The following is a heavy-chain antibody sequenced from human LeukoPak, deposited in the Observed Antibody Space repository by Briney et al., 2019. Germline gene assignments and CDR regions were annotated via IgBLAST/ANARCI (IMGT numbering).Heavy chain of an antibody. V-gene: IGHV3-53*01. CDR3: ARVATSIYYVMDV. J-gene: IGHJ6*02. CDR2: IYSGGST. Sequence: GGSLRLSCAASGFTVGSNYMSWVRQAPGKGLEFISLIYSGGSTYYADSVKGRFTISSDSSKNTLFLQMNSLRAEDTAVYYCARVATSIYYVMDVWGQGTTVTVSS. D-gene: IGHD5-12*01. CDR1: GFTVGSNY.